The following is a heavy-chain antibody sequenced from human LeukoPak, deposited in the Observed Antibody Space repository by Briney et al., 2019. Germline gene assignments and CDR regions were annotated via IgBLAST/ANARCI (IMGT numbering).Heavy chain of an antibody. Sequence: GGSLRLSCTASGFTFGDYAMSWFRQAPGKGLEWISYITGSSDTIYYADSVKGRFTISRGNAKNSLYLQMNSLRAEDTALYYCARGGYGDYEPNWFDPWGQGTLVTVSS. D-gene: IGHD4-17*01. CDR3: ARGGYGDYEPNWFDP. CDR2: ITGSSDTI. J-gene: IGHJ5*02. CDR1: GFTFGDYA. V-gene: IGHV3-48*03.